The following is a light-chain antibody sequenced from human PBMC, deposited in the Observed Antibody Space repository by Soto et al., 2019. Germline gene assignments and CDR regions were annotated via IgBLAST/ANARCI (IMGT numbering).Light chain of an antibody. CDR1: QTVSSSY. CDR3: QQYGSPIT. Sequence: EIVLTQSPGTLSLSPGERATLSCRASQTVSSSYLAWYQQKPGQAPRLLTFGAAIRATGIPDRFSGSGSGTDFTLTISRLEPEDFAVYYCQQYGSPITFGQGTRLEIE. V-gene: IGKV3-20*01. CDR2: GAA. J-gene: IGKJ5*01.